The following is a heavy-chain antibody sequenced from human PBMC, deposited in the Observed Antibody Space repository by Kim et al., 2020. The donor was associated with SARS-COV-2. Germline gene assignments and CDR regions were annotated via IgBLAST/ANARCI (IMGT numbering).Heavy chain of an antibody. J-gene: IGHJ6*02. Sequence: VKGRFTISRNNAKTSVYLQMNSLRATDTAVYYCARERGISTSGSYYKGIEVWGQGTMVTVSS. D-gene: IGHD3-10*01. CDR3: ARERGISTSGSYYKGIEV. V-gene: IGHV3-11*04.